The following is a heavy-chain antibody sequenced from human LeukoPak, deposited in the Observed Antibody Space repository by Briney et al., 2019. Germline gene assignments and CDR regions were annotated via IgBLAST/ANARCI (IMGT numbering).Heavy chain of an antibody. CDR3: ARDYRLGPLSGTEYYYYYGMDV. CDR2: IKQDGSEK. J-gene: IGHJ6*02. D-gene: IGHD2-15*01. Sequence: PGGSLRLSCAASGFTFSSYWMSWVRQAPGKGLEWVANIKQDGSEKYYVDSVKGRFTISRDNAKNSLYLQMNSLRAEDTAVYYCARDYRLGPLSGTEYYYYYGMDVWGQGTTVTVSS. CDR1: GFTFSSYW. V-gene: IGHV3-7*01.